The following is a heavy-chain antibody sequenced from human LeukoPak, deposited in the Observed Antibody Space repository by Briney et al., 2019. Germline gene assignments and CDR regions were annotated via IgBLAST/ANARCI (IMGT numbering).Heavy chain of an antibody. J-gene: IGHJ2*01. CDR1: GYTFTSYG. CDR3: ARDKGRYYDSSGYPRYWYFDL. CDR2: ISAYNGNT. D-gene: IGHD3-22*01. Sequence: ASVKVSCKASGYTFTSYGISWVRHAPGQGLEWMGWISAYNGNTNYAQKLQGRVSMTTDTSTSTAYMELRSLRSDNTAVYYCARDKGRYYDSSGYPRYWYFDLWGRGTLVTVSS. V-gene: IGHV1-18*01.